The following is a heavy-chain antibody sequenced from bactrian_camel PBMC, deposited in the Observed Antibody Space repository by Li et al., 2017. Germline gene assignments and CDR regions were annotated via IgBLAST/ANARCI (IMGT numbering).Heavy chain of an antibody. J-gene: IGHJ4*01. CDR1: GFTFSSYA. CDR3: LGGVRSDAGRHCQNY. CDR2: INRSDGRT. V-gene: IGHV3S40*01. Sequence: DVQLVESGGGSVQPGGSLRLSCAASGFTFSSYAMKWVRQAPGKGLEWVSTINRSDGRTYYADSVKGRFTISRDNAKNTVYLQMNSLKPDDTAMYYCLGGVRSDAGRHCQNYWGQGTQVTVS. D-gene: IGHD3*01.